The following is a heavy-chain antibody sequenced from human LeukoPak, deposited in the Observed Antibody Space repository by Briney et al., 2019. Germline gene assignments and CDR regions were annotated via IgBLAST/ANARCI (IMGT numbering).Heavy chain of an antibody. D-gene: IGHD3-10*01. J-gene: IGHJ2*01. CDR3: ARRDLWFGELDNWYFDL. Sequence: ASVKVSCKASGYTFTSYAMNWVRQAPGQGLEWMGWINTNTGNPTYAQGFTGRFVFSLDTSASTAYLQISSLKAEDTAVYYCARRDLWFGELDNWYFDLWGRGTLVTVSS. V-gene: IGHV7-4-1*02. CDR2: INTNTGNP. CDR1: GYTFTSYA.